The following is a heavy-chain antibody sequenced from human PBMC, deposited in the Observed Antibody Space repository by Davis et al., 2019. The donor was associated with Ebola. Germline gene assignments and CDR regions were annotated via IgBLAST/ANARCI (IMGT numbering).Heavy chain of an antibody. J-gene: IGHJ4*02. D-gene: IGHD2-15*01. CDR1: GFTFSSYG. Sequence: GGSLRLSCAASGFTFSSYGMHWVRQAPGKGLEWVAVISYDGSNKYYADSVKGRFTISRDNSKNTLYLQMNSLRAEDTAVYYCARCSGGSCIRLDYWGQGTLVTVSS. CDR3: ARCSGGSCIRLDY. V-gene: IGHV3-30*03. CDR2: ISYDGSNK.